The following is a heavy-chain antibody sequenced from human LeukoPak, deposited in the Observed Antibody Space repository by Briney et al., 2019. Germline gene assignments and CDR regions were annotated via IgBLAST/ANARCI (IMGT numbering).Heavy chain of an antibody. CDR2: ISCNGGST. J-gene: IGHJ3*02. D-gene: IGHD2-15*01. CDR3: ARGLLGYCSGGSCSDAFDI. Sequence: GGSLRLSCAASGFTFSSYAMHWVRQAPGKGLEYVSAISCNGGSTYYANSVKGRFTISRDNSKNTLYLQMGSLRAEDMAVYYCARGLLGYCSGGSCSDAFDIWGQGTMVIVSS. V-gene: IGHV3-64*01. CDR1: GFTFSSYA.